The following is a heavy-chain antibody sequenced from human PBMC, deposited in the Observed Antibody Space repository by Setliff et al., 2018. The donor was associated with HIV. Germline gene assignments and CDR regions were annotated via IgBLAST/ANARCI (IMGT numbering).Heavy chain of an antibody. J-gene: IGHJ4*02. CDR3: ARQTWEYYDTLTGYYRSPKNFDS. Sequence: PSETLSLTCTVPGGSINRSNYYWGWIRQPPGKGLEWLGTISYTGSTYYDPSLKSRVTISLDTSKNQFFLKLSSVTAPDTAIYYCARQTWEYYDTLTGYYRSPKNFDSWGQGTLVTVSS. CDR2: ISYTGST. D-gene: IGHD3-9*01. V-gene: IGHV4-39*01. CDR1: GGSINRSNYY.